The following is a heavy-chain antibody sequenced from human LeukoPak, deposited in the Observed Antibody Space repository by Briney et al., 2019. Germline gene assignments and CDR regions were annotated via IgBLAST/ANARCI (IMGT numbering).Heavy chain of an antibody. CDR3: ARGATVTTIGY. J-gene: IGHJ4*02. V-gene: IGHV4-31*03. CDR2: IYYSGST. Sequence: SETLSLTCTVSGGSISSGGYYWSWIRQHPGQGLEWIGYIYYSGSTYYNPSLKSRVTISVDTSKNQFSLKLSSVTAADTAVYYCARGATVTTIGYWGQGTLVTVSS. CDR1: GGSISSGGYY. D-gene: IGHD4-17*01.